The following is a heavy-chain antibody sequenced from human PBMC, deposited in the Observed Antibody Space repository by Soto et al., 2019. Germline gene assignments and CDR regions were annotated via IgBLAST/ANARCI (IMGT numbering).Heavy chain of an antibody. V-gene: IGHV4-38-2*02. CDR3: ARGGSISNLHGWFDP. J-gene: IGHJ5*02. D-gene: IGHD3-3*02. CDR1: GYSISSCSY. Sequence: SETLSLTCTVSGYSISSCSYWGWIRQPPGKGPEWIASIYHGGTTFYNPSLKSRVTVSVDKSKNQFSLKLRSVTAEDTAVYYCARGGSISNLHGWFDPWGQGTLVTVSS. CDR2: IYHGGTT.